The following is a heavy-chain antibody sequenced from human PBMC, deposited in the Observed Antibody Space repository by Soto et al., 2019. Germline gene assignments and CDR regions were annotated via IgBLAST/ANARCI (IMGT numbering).Heavy chain of an antibody. V-gene: IGHV4-31*03. Sequence: QVQLQESGPGLVKPSQTLSLTCTVSGGSINSGGYCWSWIRQHPGKGLDWIGCISYGGSTSYNPSLKSRVTIAVDTAKNQFSLKLTSVTAADTAVYYCSRGILVWGQGALITVSS. CDR3: SRGILV. CDR1: GGSINSGGYC. CDR2: ISYGGST. D-gene: IGHD5-18*01. J-gene: IGHJ4*02.